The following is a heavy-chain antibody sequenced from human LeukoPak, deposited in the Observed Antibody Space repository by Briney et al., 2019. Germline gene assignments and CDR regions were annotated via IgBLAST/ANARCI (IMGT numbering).Heavy chain of an antibody. CDR2: ISSDGGNT. J-gene: IGHJ4*02. Sequence: PGGSLRLSCAASGFTFSTYAMHWVRQAPGKGLEYISSISSDGGNTYYADSVKGRFTISRDNSNKTLYLQMGRLRAEDMAVYYCARSNNIVGATYFDYWGQGTLVTVSS. D-gene: IGHD1-26*01. CDR3: ARSNNIVGATYFDY. CDR1: GFTFSTYA. V-gene: IGHV3-64*02.